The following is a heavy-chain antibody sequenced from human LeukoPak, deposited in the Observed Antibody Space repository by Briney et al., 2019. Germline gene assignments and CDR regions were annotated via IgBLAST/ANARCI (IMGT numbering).Heavy chain of an antibody. CDR3: ARRLLRFYYFDY. J-gene: IGHJ4*02. CDR1: GGSFSGYY. D-gene: IGHD3-3*01. CDR2: INHSGST. Sequence: SETLSLTCAVYGGSFSGYYWSWIRQPPGKGLEWLGEINHSGSTNYNPSLKSRVTISVDTSKNQFSLKLSSVTAADTAVYYCARRLLRFYYFDYWGQGTLVTVSS. V-gene: IGHV4-34*01.